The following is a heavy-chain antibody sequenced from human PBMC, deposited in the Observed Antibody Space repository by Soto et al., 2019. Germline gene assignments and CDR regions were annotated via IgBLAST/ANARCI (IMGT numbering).Heavy chain of an antibody. Sequence: QVQLVESGGGVVQPGRSLRLSCAASGFTFSSYGMHWVRQAPGKGLEWVAVISYDGSNKYYADSVKGRFTISRDNSKNTLYLQMNSLRAEDTAVYYCARDPTSFYRSGWYYFDYWGQGTLVTVSS. J-gene: IGHJ4*02. CDR3: ARDPTSFYRSGWYYFDY. V-gene: IGHV3-30*03. CDR2: ISYDGSNK. D-gene: IGHD6-19*01. CDR1: GFTFSSYG.